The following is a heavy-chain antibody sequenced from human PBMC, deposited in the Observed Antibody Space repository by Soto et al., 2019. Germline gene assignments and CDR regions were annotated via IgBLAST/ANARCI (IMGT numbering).Heavy chain of an antibody. CDR3: VRDTDPPLARRGGSCYPPYYYGMHV. J-gene: IGHJ6*01. V-gene: IGHV3-33*01. Sequence: QVQLVESGGGVVQPGRSLRLSCAASGFTFSSYGMHWVRQAPGKGLEWVAVIWYDGSNKYYADSVKGRFTISRDNSKNTRYLQINSLRAEDTSVYYWVRDTDPPLARRGGSCYPPYYYGMHVW. CDR2: IWYDGSNK. D-gene: IGHD2-15*01. CDR1: GFTFSSYG.